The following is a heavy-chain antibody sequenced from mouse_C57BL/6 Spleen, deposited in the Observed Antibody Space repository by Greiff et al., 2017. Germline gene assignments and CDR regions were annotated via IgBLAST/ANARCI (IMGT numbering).Heavy chain of an antibody. CDR2: ISYSGST. D-gene: IGHD2-2*01. V-gene: IGHV3-1*01. CDR1: GYSITSGYD. Sequence: EVQLQQSGPGMVKPSQSLSLTCTVTGYSITSGYDWHWIRHFPGNKLEWMGYISYSGSTNYNPSLKSRISITHDTSKNHFFLKLNSVTTEDTATYYCAREGGYGSFDYWGQGTTLTVSS. J-gene: IGHJ2*01. CDR3: AREGGYGSFDY.